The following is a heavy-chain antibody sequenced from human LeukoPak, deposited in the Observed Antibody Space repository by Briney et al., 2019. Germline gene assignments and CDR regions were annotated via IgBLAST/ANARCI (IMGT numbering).Heavy chain of an antibody. CDR1: GGSISSYY. Sequence: KASETLSLTCTVSGGSISSYYWSWIRQPPGKGLEWIGEINHSGSTNYNPSLKSRVTISVDTSKNQFSLKLSSVTAADTAVYYCARGIRLRGWYHNWFDPWGQGTLVTVSS. J-gene: IGHJ5*02. V-gene: IGHV4-34*01. CDR2: INHSGST. CDR3: ARGIRLRGWYHNWFDP. D-gene: IGHD2-15*01.